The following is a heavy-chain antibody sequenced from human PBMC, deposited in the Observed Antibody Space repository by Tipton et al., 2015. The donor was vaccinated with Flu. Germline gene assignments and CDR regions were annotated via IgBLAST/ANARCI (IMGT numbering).Heavy chain of an antibody. CDR2: IYPADSDT. CDR3: TRQRDGYNDFDY. D-gene: IGHD5-24*01. J-gene: IGHJ4*02. CDR1: GFNFSTYW. V-gene: IGHV5-51*01. Sequence: MQLVQSGAEVKKPGESLKISCKTSGFNFSTYWIGWVRQMPGKGLEWMGLIYPADSDTRYSPSFQGQVTISVDKSITTAYLQWSSLKASDTAIYYCTRQRDGYNDFDYWGQGSPVTVSS.